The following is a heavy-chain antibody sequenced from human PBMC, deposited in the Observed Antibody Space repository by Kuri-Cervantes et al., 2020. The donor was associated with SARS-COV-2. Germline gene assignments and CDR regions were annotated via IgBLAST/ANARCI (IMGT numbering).Heavy chain of an antibody. CDR3: ARHVRTYSSSSPFFDY. J-gene: IGHJ4*02. CDR1: GYSFTSYW. CDR2: IDPTDSYT. Sequence: KVSCKGSGYSFTSYWITWVRQMPGKGLEWMGRIDPTDSYTNYSPSFQGQVTISADKSISTAYLQWSSLKASDTAMYYCARHVRTYSSSSPFFDYWGQGTLVTVSS. V-gene: IGHV5-10-1*04. D-gene: IGHD6-6*01.